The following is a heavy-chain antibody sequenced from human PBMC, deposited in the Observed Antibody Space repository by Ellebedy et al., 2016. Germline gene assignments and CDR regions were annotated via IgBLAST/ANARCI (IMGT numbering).Heavy chain of an antibody. V-gene: IGHV1-8*01. D-gene: IGHD3-10*01. CDR1: GYTFTSYD. J-gene: IGHJ4*02. CDR3: ARVARRHYYGLGSFPLGY. Sequence: ASVKVSCKASGYTFTSYDINWVRQATGQGLEWMGWMNPNSGNTGYAQKFQGRVTMTRNTSISTAYMELSSLRSEDTAVYYCARVARRHYYGLGSFPLGYWGQGTLVTVSS. CDR2: MNPNSGNT.